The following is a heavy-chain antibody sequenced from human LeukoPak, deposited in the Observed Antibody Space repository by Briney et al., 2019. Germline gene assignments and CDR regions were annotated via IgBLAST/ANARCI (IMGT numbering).Heavy chain of an antibody. CDR3: AKDYYDSSGYNKDPSDY. CDR1: GFTFSNYG. V-gene: IGHV3-30*18. J-gene: IGHJ4*02. CDR2: ISYDGSNK. D-gene: IGHD3-22*01. Sequence: GRSLRLSCAASGFTFSNYGMHWVRQAPGKGLEWVAVISYDGSNKYYADSVKGRFTISRDNSKNTLYLQMNSLRAEDTAVYYCAKDYYDSSGYNKDPSDYWGQGTLVTVSS.